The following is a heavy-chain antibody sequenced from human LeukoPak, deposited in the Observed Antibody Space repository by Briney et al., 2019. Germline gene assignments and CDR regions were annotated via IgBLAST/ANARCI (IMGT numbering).Heavy chain of an antibody. Sequence: SQTLSLTCTISGGSISSGSYYWTWIRQHPDKGLEWIGYINYSGNIYYNSSLKSRVTMSVVTSKNQFSLRLSSVTAADTAVYFCARYDSATMSGWFDPWGRGTLVTVSS. CDR2: INYSGNI. D-gene: IGHD2-2*01. CDR3: ARYDSATMSGWFDP. CDR1: GGSISSGSYY. J-gene: IGHJ5*02. V-gene: IGHV4-31*03.